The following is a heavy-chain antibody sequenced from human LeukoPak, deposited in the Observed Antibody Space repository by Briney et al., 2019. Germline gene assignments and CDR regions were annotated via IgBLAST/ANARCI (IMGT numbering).Heavy chain of an antibody. Sequence: ASVKVSCKASGYTFTDYYIHWVRQAPGQGLEWMGWINPNSGGTKYAQKFQGRVTMTRDTSISTAYMELSRLRSDDTAVYYCARNPNWNYVRDAFDIWGQGTMVTVSS. V-gene: IGHV1-2*02. CDR3: ARNPNWNYVRDAFDI. CDR2: INPNSGGT. D-gene: IGHD1-7*01. CDR1: GYTFTDYY. J-gene: IGHJ3*02.